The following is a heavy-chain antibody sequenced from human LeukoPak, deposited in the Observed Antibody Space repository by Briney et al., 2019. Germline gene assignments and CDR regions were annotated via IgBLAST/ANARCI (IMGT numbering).Heavy chain of an antibody. V-gene: IGHV3-23*01. J-gene: IGHJ5*02. D-gene: IGHD3-10*01. CDR2: ISGSGGST. Sequence: GGSLRLSCAASGFTFSSYAMSWVRQAPGKGLEWVSAISGSGGSTYYADSVKGRFTISRDNSKNTLYLQMNSLRAEDTAVYYCAKDGYYYGSGSYSPRATQQEELYNWFDPWGQGTLVTVSS. CDR3: AKDGYYYGSGSYSPRATQQEELYNWFDP. CDR1: GFTFSSYA.